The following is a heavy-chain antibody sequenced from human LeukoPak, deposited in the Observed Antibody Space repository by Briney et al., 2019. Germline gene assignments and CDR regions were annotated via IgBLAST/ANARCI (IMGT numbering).Heavy chain of an antibody. J-gene: IGHJ3*02. Sequence: HPGGSLRLSCEASGFSFDDYAMHWVRQAPGKGLQWVSLISGDGHRTYYADSVKGRFTISRDNSKNTVYLQMNSLRAEDTAVYYCAKYKPLPDCSGGSCQRPGWAIDIWGQGTMVTVSS. CDR1: GFSFDDYA. D-gene: IGHD2-15*01. V-gene: IGHV3-43*02. CDR3: AKYKPLPDCSGGSCQRPGWAIDI. CDR2: ISGDGHRT.